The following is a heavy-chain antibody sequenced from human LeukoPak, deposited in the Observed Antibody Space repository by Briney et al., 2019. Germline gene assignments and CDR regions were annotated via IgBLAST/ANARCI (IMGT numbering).Heavy chain of an antibody. D-gene: IGHD3-22*01. CDR1: GFTFSSYA. J-gene: IGHJ4*02. Sequence: GGSLRLSCAASGFTFSSYAMSWVRQAPGKGLEWVSVISGSGDKTYYADSVKGRFTTSRDNFKNTLYLQMNSLRAEDTAVYYCATEQDDSSGFHWGQGTLVTVSS. V-gene: IGHV3-23*01. CDR3: ATEQDDSSGFH. CDR2: ISGSGDKT.